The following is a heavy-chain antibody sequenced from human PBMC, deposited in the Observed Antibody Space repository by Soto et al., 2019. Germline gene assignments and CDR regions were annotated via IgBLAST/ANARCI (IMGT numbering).Heavy chain of an antibody. Sequence: EVQLVESGGGLVQPGGSLRLSCAASGFSLSDYYMDWVRQAPGKGLEWLGRTRNRANSYTTEYAASVKGRFTVSRDDSNNSLYLQMNSLKTEDTAVYYCARGGCTGWRYFDYWGQGTLVTVSS. V-gene: IGHV3-72*01. CDR3: ARGGCTGWRYFDY. CDR1: GFSLSDYY. J-gene: IGHJ4*02. CDR2: TRNRANSYTT. D-gene: IGHD2-2*01.